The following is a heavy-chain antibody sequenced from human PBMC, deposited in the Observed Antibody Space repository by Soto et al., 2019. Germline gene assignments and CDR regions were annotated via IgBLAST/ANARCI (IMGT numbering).Heavy chain of an antibody. D-gene: IGHD2-2*01. CDR2: IDPSDSYT. CDR3: AGQSVVVPIGMDV. CDR1: GYSFTSYW. V-gene: IGHV5-10-1*01. Sequence: GESLKISCKGSGYSFTSYWISWVRQMPGKGLEWVGRIDPSDSYTNYSPSFQGHVTIPADKSISTAYLQWSSLKASDTAMYDCAGQSVVVPIGMDVWGQGTTVTVSS. J-gene: IGHJ6*02.